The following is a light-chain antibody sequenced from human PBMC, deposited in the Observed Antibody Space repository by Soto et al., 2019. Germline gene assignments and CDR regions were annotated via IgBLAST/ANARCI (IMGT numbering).Light chain of an antibody. CDR3: QQYNSHSEE. V-gene: IGKV1-5*03. CDR2: KAS. J-gene: IGKJ1*01. CDR1: QSISSW. Sequence: DIHMTQSPTTLCLSVANTGTITFRASQSISSWLAWYQQKPGKAPKLLIYKASTLESGVPSNFSGSGSGTEFTLTISSLQPDDFATYYRQQYNSHSEEFGQGTKVDIK.